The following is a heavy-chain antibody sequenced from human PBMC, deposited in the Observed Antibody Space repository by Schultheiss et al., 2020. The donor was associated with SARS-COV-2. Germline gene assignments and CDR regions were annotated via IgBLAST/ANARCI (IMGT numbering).Heavy chain of an antibody. CDR3: ARGSHDFWSVINPHPYYFDY. Sequence: SETLSLTCTVSGGSISSGGYYWSWIRQPAGKGLEWIGRIYTSGSTNYNPSLKSRVTISVDTSKNQFSLKLSSVTAADTAVYYCARGSHDFWSVINPHPYYFDYWGQGTLVTVSS. CDR2: IYTSGST. CDR1: GGSISSGGYY. D-gene: IGHD3-3*01. V-gene: IGHV4-61*02. J-gene: IGHJ4*02.